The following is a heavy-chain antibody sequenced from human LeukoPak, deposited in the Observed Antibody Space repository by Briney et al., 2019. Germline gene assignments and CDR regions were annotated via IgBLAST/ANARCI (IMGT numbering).Heavy chain of an antibody. D-gene: IGHD3-22*01. CDR3: ARGDYDSSGYYDAFDI. Sequence: VASVKVSSKASACTFISYGISWVRQAPGQGLVWMGWISVYNGNTNYAQKVQGRVTMTRDTSTSTVYMELSSLRSEDTAVYYCARGDYDSSGYYDAFDIWGQGTMVTVSS. V-gene: IGHV1-18*01. CDR2: ISVYNGNT. J-gene: IGHJ3*02. CDR1: ACTFISYG.